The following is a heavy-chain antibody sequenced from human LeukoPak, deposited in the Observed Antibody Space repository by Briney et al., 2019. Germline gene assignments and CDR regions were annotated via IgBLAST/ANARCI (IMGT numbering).Heavy chain of an antibody. CDR2: IIPIFGTA. D-gene: IGHD5-12*01. CDR3: ARGDIVATQKGAFDI. V-gene: IGHV1-69*05. CDR1: GGTFSSYA. Sequence: ASXXVSCKASGGTFSSYAISWVGQAPGQGLEGRGGIIPIFGTANYEQKFQGRGTITTDEDSRKDYMELRRQRDEDTAVYYCARGDIVATQKGAFDIWGQGTMVTVSS. J-gene: IGHJ3*02.